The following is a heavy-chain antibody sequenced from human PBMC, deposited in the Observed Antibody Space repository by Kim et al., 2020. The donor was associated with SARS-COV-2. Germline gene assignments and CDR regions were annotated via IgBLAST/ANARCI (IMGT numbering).Heavy chain of an antibody. D-gene: IGHD3-22*01. CDR3: AREGGRITMIVGERDYYYYGMDV. CDR1: GGSISSYY. CDR2: IYTSGST. Sequence: SETLSLTCTVSGGSISSYYWSWIRQPAGKGLEWIGRIYTSGSTNYNPSLKSRVTMSVDTSKNQFSLKLSSVTAADTAVYYCAREGGRITMIVGERDYYYYGMDVWGQGTTVTVSS. V-gene: IGHV4-4*07. J-gene: IGHJ6*02.